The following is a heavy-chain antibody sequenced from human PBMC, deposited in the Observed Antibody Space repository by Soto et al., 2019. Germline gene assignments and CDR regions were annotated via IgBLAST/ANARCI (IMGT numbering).Heavy chain of an antibody. CDR2: IYYSGST. J-gene: IGHJ4*02. CDR3: ARDDGGF. Sequence: QVQLQESGPGLVKPSETLSLTCTVSGGIISSYYWSWIRQPPGKGLEWIGYIYYSGSTNYNPSLKSRVTISIDTSKSQFSLKLSSVTAADTDVYYCARDDGGFWGQGALVTVSS. CDR1: GGIISSYY. V-gene: IGHV4-59*01.